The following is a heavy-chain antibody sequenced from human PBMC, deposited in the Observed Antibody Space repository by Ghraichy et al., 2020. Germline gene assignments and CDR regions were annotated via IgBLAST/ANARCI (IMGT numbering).Heavy chain of an antibody. CDR1: GFAFSCYW. CDR2: IKQDGSVG. V-gene: IGHV3-7*03. Sequence: GESLNISCAASGFAFSCYWMSWVRQAPGKGLEWVANIKQDGSVGYYVDSLKGRFTISRDNAKNSLYLEMNSLRAEDTAVYYCARDMHSSGSYHYFDYWGQGTLVTVSS. CDR3: ARDMHSSGSYHYFDY. D-gene: IGHD3-22*01. J-gene: IGHJ4*02.